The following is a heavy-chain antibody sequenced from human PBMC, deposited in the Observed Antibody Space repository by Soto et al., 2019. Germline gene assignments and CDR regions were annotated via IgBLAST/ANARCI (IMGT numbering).Heavy chain of an antibody. V-gene: IGHV3-33*05. CDR1: GFTFRSYV. CDR2: TSYDGSNN. J-gene: IGHJ4*02. D-gene: IGHD3-16*01. Sequence: QVQLVESGGGVVQPGTSLRLSCVGSGFTFRSYVIHWVRQAPGKGLEWVALTSYDGSNNFYGDSVKGRFTISRHNSRNTVELQMDSLRFEDTALYYCARWGTKVGLDVWGQGNLVSVSS. CDR3: ARWGTKVGLDV.